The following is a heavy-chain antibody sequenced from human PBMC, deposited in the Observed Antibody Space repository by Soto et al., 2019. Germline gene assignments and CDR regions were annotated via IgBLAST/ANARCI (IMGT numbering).Heavy chain of an antibody. J-gene: IGHJ6*02. CDR3: ARQGSWPYYDYGLDV. D-gene: IGHD1-26*01. V-gene: IGHV1-18*01. CDR1: GYTFTTSG. CDR2: ISTYNGDT. Sequence: QVQLVQSGPEVKKPGASVKVSCEASGYTFTTSGISWVRQAPGQGLEWMGWISTYNGDTNSAQKFQGRVTMTADTATGTGYMELMSLKSDDTAVYYCARQGSWPYYDYGLDVWGQGTTVTVSS.